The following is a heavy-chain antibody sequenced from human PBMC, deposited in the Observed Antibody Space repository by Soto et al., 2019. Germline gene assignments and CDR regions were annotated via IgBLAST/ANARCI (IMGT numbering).Heavy chain of an antibody. CDR3: AGSCYYDSSGYHFDY. CDR1: GGTFSSYA. D-gene: IGHD3-22*01. J-gene: IGHJ4*02. V-gene: IGHV1-69*13. Sequence: GASVKVSCKASGGTFSSYAISWVRQAPGQGLEWMGGIIPIFGTANYAQKFQGRVTITADESTSTAYMELSSLRSEDTAVYYCAGSCYYDSSGYHFDYWGQGTLVTVSS. CDR2: IIPIFGTA.